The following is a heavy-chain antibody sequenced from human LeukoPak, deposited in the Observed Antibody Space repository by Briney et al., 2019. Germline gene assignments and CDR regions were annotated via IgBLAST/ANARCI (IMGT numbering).Heavy chain of an antibody. CDR2: INHSGST. CDR3: ARGRDPY. J-gene: IGHJ4*02. Sequence: KSSETLSLTCAVYGGPFSGYYWTWIRQPPGRGREWIGEINHSGSTNYNPSLKSRVTISVDTSKSQFSLKLNSVTAADTAMYYCARGRDPYWGQGTLVTVSS. D-gene: IGHD5-24*01. CDR1: GGPFSGYY. V-gene: IGHV4-34*01.